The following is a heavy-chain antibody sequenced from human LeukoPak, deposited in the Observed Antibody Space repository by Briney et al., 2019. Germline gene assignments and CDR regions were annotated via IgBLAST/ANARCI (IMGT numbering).Heavy chain of an antibody. CDR2: IDLAGEYT. D-gene: IGHD1-1*01. J-gene: IGHJ4*02. V-gene: IGHV3-74*01. CDR1: GFTFSDYW. CDR3: ARDVGYRVDD. Sequence: GGSQRLSCAASGFTFSDYWMHWVRHAPGKGLMWVSTIDLAGEYTTYADSVKGRFTISRDNAKNTVYLQMHSLTVEDTAVYYCARDVGYRVDDCGPGTLVTVS.